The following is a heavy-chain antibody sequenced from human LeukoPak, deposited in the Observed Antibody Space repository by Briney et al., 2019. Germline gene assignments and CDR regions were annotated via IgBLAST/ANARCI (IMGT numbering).Heavy chain of an antibody. D-gene: IGHD3-22*01. V-gene: IGHV3-23*01. CDR3: AKEKDSSGYYCHLDY. CDR1: GFTFSSYA. CDR2: ISGSGDST. Sequence: PGGSLRLSCAASGFTFSSYAMSWVRQAPGKGLEWVSAISGSGDSTYYADSVKGRFTISRDNSKNTLYLQMNSLRAEDTAVYYCAKEKDSSGYYCHLDYWGQGTLVTVSS. J-gene: IGHJ4*02.